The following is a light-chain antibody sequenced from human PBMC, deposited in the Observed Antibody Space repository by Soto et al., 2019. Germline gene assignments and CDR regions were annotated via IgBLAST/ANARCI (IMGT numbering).Light chain of an antibody. Sequence: QSVLTQPPSVSGAPGQRVTISCTGSSSNTGAGYDVHWYQQVPGTAPKLVIFSNRSRPSGIPDRFSGSKSGTSASLAITGLQAEDEGDYYCQSYDSSLSVVFGGGTKLTVL. V-gene: IGLV1-40*01. J-gene: IGLJ3*02. CDR2: SNR. CDR1: SSNTGAGYD. CDR3: QSYDSSLSVV.